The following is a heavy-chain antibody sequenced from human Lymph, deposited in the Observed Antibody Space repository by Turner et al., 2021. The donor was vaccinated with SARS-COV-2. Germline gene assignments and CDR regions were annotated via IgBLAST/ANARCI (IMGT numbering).Heavy chain of an antibody. D-gene: IGHD1-26*01. CDR1: GGTFSTYV. J-gene: IGHJ3*02. CDR2: IIPILCIA. CDR3: ARRHSGNYDAFDI. V-gene: IGHV1-69*10. Sequence: QVQLVQSGAEVKKPGSSVKVSSKASGGTFSTYVISWVRQAPGQGLWVLGGIIPILCIANYAQKFPGRVTITAYQSTSTAYMELSSLRSEDTAVYHCARRHSGNYDAFDIWGQGTMVPVSS.